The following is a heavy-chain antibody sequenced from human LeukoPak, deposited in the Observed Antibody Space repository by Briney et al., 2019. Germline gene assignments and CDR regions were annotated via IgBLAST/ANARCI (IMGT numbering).Heavy chain of an antibody. CDR1: GGSFSNYF. CDR2: IYPSGST. D-gene: IGHD3-10*01. Sequence: NASETLSLTCSVSGGSFSNYFWSWVRQPAGKGLEWIGRIYPSGSTNYNPSLKSRVTMSVDTSKNQFSLKLSSVTAADTAVYYCARDWFGELFGFDYWGQGTLVTVSS. V-gene: IGHV4-4*07. CDR3: ARDWFGELFGFDY. J-gene: IGHJ4*02.